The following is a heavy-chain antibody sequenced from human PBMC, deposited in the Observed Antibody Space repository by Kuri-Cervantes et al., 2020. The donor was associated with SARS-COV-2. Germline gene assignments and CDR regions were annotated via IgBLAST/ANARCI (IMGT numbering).Heavy chain of an antibody. D-gene: IGHD3-10*01. Sequence: SETLSLTCTVSGGSISSGSYYWSWIRQPAGKGRDWIGEINHSGSTNYNPSLKSRLTISVDTSKNQFSLKLNSVSAADTAVYYCARGRSAGFGDFVSYQYGMDVWGQGTTVTVSS. CDR2: INHSGST. V-gene: IGHV4-61*10. J-gene: IGHJ6*02. CDR3: ARGRSAGFGDFVSYQYGMDV. CDR1: GGSISSGSYY.